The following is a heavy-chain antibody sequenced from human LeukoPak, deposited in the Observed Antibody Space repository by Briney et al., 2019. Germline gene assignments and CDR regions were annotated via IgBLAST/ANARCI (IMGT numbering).Heavy chain of an antibody. CDR3: AKDFYYHKEGYGGYAFNV. CDR2: ISPSGGTS. D-gene: IGHD3-22*01. J-gene: IGHJ3*01. Sequence: GGSLTLSCAASGFVFSPYAMSWVRQAPGKGLEWVSVISPSGGTSNFADPVKGRFSIFRDNSKSMLYLQMNSLRAEGTAVYYCAKDFYYHKEGYGGYAFNVWGQGTTVTVSS. CDR1: GFVFSPYA. V-gene: IGHV3-23*01.